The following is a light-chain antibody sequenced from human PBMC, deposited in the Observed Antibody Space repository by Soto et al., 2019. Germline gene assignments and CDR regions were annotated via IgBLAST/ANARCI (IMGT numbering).Light chain of an antibody. J-gene: IGLJ2*01. Sequence: QSALTQPPSAPGSPGQSVTISCTGTTSDVGGYNYVSWYQLHPGKVPKLIISEVNKRPSGVPDRFSGSKSGSTASLTVSGLQAEDEADYFCSSYAGSKNFILFGGGTKVTVL. V-gene: IGLV2-8*01. CDR1: TSDVGGYNY. CDR2: EVN. CDR3: SSYAGSKNFIL.